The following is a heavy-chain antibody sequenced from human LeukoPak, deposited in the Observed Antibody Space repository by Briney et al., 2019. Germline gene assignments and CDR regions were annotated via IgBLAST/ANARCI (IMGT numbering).Heavy chain of an antibody. Sequence: PGGSLRLSCAASGFTFSSYAMSWVRQAPGMGLEWVSAISNNGGGTWYANSVKGRFTISRDNSKNTVSLQMNSLRAEDTAVYYCARDSGGGYSYGPDYWGQGTLVTVSS. J-gene: IGHJ4*02. CDR1: GFTFSSYA. D-gene: IGHD5-18*01. V-gene: IGHV3-23*01. CDR2: ISNNGGGT. CDR3: ARDSGGGYSYGPDY.